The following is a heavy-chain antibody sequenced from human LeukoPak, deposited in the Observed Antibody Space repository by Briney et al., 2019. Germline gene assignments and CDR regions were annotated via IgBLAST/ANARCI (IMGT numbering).Heavy chain of an antibody. J-gene: IGHJ4*02. V-gene: IGHV3-23*01. Sequence: SGGSLRLSCAASGFTFNSYAMTWVRQAPGKGLEWVSAISGGGSSTYYADSVRDRFTVPRDNSKNTLYLQMNSLRAEDTAVYYCAKDLGAWYFDYWGQGTLVTVSS. CDR2: ISGGGSST. D-gene: IGHD3-16*01. CDR1: GFTFNSYA. CDR3: AKDLGAWYFDY.